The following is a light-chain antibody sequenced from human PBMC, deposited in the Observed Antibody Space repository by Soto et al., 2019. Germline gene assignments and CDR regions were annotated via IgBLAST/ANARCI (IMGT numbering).Light chain of an antibody. CDR3: QYGRSPLFT. Sequence: EIVLTQSPGTLSLSPGERATLSCRASQSVSSSNLAWYQQTPGQARRLLIYGASSRATGIPDRFSGSGSGTDFTLTISSLEPEDFAVYYCQYGRSPLFTFRPGTTVDIK. CDR1: QSVSSSN. CDR2: GAS. J-gene: IGKJ3*01. V-gene: IGKV3-20*01.